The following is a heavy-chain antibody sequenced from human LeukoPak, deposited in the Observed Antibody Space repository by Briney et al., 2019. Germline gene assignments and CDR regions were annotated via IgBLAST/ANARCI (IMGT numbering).Heavy chain of an antibody. CDR1: GGSFSGYY. CDR2: INHSGST. V-gene: IGHV4-34*01. J-gene: IGHJ5*02. CDR3: TRHVAVATNYFDP. D-gene: IGHD2-15*01. Sequence: SETLSLTCAVYGGSFSGYYWSWIRQPPGKGLEWIGEINHSGSTNYNPSLKSRVTISVDTSKNQFSLMLSSVSAADTAVHYCTRHVAVATNYFDPWGQGTLVTVSS.